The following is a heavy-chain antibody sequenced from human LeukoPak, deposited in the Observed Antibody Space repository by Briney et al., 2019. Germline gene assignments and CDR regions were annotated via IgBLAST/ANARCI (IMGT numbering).Heavy chain of an antibody. D-gene: IGHD2-2*01. J-gene: IGHJ3*02. CDR1: GFTFSTYS. V-gene: IGHV3-48*01. Sequence: GSLRLSCVASGFTFSTYSMNWVRQAPGKGLEWVSYIRSTSANIFYADSVKGRFTISRDDDKNSLYLQINSLRAEDTAVYYCARRLSLVVDAFDIWGQGTMVTVSS. CDR2: IRSTSANI. CDR3: ARRLSLVVDAFDI.